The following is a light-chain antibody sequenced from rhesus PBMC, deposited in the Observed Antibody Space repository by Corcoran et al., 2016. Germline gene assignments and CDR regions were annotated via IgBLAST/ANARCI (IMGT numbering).Light chain of an antibody. Sequence: DIVMTQTPLSLPVTPGEPASISCRSSQSLLHSNGYTYLFWYQQQPGQSPQILSYLGSNRASGVTYRVSGRGLGTDFTMKISRVEAEDVVVYYCLQDIQLPLTFGGGTKVEIK. CDR2: LGS. J-gene: IGKJ4*01. V-gene: IGKV2-78*01. CDR1: QSLLHSNGYTY. CDR3: LQDIQLPLT.